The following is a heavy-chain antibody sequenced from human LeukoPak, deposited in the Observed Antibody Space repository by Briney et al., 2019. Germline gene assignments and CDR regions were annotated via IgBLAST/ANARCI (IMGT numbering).Heavy chain of an antibody. J-gene: IGHJ4*02. V-gene: IGHV1-2*02. CDR3: ARDSGSGWQY. CDR2: INPNSGGT. D-gene: IGHD6-19*01. CDR1: GYTFTRYY. Sequence: ASVKVSCNTSGYTFTRYYMHWVRQAPGQGLESMGTINPNSGGTNYAQKFQGRVTMTRDTSISTAYMELSRLRSDDTAVYYCARDSGSGWQYWGQGTLVTVSS.